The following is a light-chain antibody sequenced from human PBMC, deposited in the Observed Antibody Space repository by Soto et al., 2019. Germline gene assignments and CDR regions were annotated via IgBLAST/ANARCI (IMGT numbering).Light chain of an antibody. Sequence: ALQMTQSPSSLSASVGDRVTITCRASQDIRTELGWYQQKPGKAPKLLIYGATTLQSGVPSRFSGSGSGTDFTLTISGLQPDVFATYYCIQDYNDPRTFGQGTNVEIK. CDR1: QDIRTE. CDR2: GAT. J-gene: IGKJ1*01. CDR3: IQDYNDPRT. V-gene: IGKV1-6*01.